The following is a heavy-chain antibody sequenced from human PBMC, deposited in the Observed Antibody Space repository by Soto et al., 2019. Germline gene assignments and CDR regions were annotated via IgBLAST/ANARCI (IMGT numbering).Heavy chain of an antibody. J-gene: IGHJ4*02. Sequence: GGSLRLSCAASGFTFSSYAMSWVRQAPGKGLEWVSGISSNGGSTYYADSVKGRFSISRDNSKNTLYLEINSLRAEDTAVYYCAKGTNYYNTNGPDYWGQGTLVTVSS. D-gene: IGHD3-22*01. V-gene: IGHV3-23*01. CDR2: ISSNGGST. CDR3: AKGTNYYNTNGPDY. CDR1: GFTFSSYA.